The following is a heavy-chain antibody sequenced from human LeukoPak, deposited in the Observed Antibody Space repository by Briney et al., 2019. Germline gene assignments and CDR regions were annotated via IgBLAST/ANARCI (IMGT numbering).Heavy chain of an antibody. CDR3: ARDSKVVVAAATLTY. J-gene: IGHJ4*02. V-gene: IGHV3-30*03. D-gene: IGHD2-15*01. CDR2: ISYDGSSK. CDR1: GFTFSNYW. Sequence: GGSLRLSCAASGFTFSNYWMNWVRQAPGKGLEWVAVISYDGSSKYYADSVKGRFISSRDNSKNTLYLQMNSLRAEDTAVYYCARDSKVVVAAATLTYWGQGTLVTVSS.